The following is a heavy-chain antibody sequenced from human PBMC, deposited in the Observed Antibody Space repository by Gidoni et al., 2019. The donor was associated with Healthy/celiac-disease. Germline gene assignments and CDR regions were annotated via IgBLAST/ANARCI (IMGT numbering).Heavy chain of an antibody. CDR2: IWYDGSNK. V-gene: IGHV3-33*01. CDR3: ARDRPDYGDYASFGNRDAFDI. D-gene: IGHD4-17*01. Sequence: QVQLVESGGGVVQPGRSLRLSCAASGFTFSSYAMHWVRQAPGKGLEWVAVIWYDGSNKYYADAVKGRFTISRDNSKNTLYLQMNSLRAEDTAVYYCARDRPDYGDYASFGNRDAFDIWGQGTMVTVSS. J-gene: IGHJ3*02. CDR1: GFTFSSYA.